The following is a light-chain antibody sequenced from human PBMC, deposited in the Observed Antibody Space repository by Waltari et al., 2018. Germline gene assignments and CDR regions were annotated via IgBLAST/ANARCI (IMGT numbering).Light chain of an antibody. CDR1: SPNIGSQY. V-gene: IGLV1-47*01. J-gene: IGLJ3*02. CDR2: RNN. CDR3: AVWDDSLSAWV. Sequence: QSVLTQPPSASGTPGQRVTIPCSGSSPNIGSQYVFWYQQLPGTAPKLLSYRNNHRPSGVPDRFSGSKSGTSASLAISGLRSEDEADYHCAVWDDSLSAWVFGGGTKLTVL.